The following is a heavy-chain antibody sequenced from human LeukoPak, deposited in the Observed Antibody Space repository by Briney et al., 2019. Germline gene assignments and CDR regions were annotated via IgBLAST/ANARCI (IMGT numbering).Heavy chain of an antibody. V-gene: IGHV1-8*02. CDR3: ARGPPNWGYDY. D-gene: IGHD7-27*01. CDR2: MSPNSGDT. J-gene: IGHJ4*02. Sequence: ASVKVSCKASGYTFTSYYLHWVRQATGQRPEWMGWMSPNSGDTGYAQKFQDRVTMTRNTSISTAYMELSSLRSDDTAVYYCARGPPNWGYDYWGPGTLVTVSS. CDR1: GYTFTSYY.